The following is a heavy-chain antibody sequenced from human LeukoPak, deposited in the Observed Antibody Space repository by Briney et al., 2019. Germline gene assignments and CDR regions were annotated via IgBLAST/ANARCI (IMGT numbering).Heavy chain of an antibody. CDR3: ARYYYYGSGSYPRWYYFDY. CDR1: GGSFSGYY. Sequence: SETLSLTCAVYGGSFSGYYWSWIRQPPGKGLEWIGESNHSGSTNYNPSLKSRVTISVDTSKNQFSLKLSSVTAADTAVYYCARYYYYGSGSYPRWYYFDYWGQGTLVTVSS. D-gene: IGHD3-10*01. CDR2: SNHSGST. J-gene: IGHJ4*02. V-gene: IGHV4-34*01.